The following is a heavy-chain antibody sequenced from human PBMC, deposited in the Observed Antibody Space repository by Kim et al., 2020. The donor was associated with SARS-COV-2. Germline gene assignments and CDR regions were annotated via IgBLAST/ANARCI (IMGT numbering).Heavy chain of an antibody. CDR2: INPSGGST. J-gene: IGHJ6*02. Sequence: ASVKVSCKASGYTFTSYYMHWVRQAPGQGLEWMGIINPSGGSTSYAQKFQGRVTMTRDTSTSTVYMELSSLRSEDTAVYYCARDPRDYYDSPGAGPGDYYYYGMDVWGQGTTVTVSS. CDR3: ARDPRDYYDSPGAGPGDYYYYGMDV. D-gene: IGHD3-22*01. CDR1: GYTFTSYY. V-gene: IGHV1-46*01.